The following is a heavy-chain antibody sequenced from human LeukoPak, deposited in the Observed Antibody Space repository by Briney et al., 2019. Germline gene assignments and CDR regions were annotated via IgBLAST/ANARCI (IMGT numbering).Heavy chain of an antibody. CDR3: ARGTYCSSTSCFDGYFQH. CDR2: INPNSGGT. CDR1: GYTFTGYY. J-gene: IGHJ1*01. Sequence: ASVKVSCKASGYTFTGYYMHWVRQAPGQGLEWMGWINPNSGGTNYAQKFQGRVTMTRDTSISTAYMELSRLRSDDTAVYYCARGTYCSSTSCFDGYFQHWGQGTPVTVSS. V-gene: IGHV1-2*02. D-gene: IGHD2-2*01.